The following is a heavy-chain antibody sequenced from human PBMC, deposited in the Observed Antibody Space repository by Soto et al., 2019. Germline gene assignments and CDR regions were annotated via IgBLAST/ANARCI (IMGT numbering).Heavy chain of an antibody. CDR3: ARDDSVTTETTLARESYRDV. J-gene: IGHJ6*03. Sequence: GGSLRLSCAASGFTFSSYAMHWVRQAPGKGLEYVSAISSNGGSTYYANSVKGRFTISRDNSKNTLYLQMGSLRAEDMAVYYCARDDSVTTETTLARESYRDVWGKGTTVTVSS. CDR1: GFTFSSYA. CDR2: ISSNGGST. D-gene: IGHD4-4*01. V-gene: IGHV3-64*01.